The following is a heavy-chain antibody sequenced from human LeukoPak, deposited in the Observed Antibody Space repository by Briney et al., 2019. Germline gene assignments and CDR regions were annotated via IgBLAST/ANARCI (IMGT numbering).Heavy chain of an antibody. CDR2: IYTSGST. V-gene: IGHV4-4*07. CDR3: ARVGGSGWYIRFDP. CDR1: GGSISSYY. Sequence: SETLSFTCTVSGGSISSYYWSWIRQPAGKGVEWIGRIYTSGSTNYNPSLKSRVTMSVDTSKNQFSLKLSSVTAADTAVYYCARVGGSGWYIRFDPWGQGTLVTVSS. J-gene: IGHJ5*02. D-gene: IGHD6-19*01.